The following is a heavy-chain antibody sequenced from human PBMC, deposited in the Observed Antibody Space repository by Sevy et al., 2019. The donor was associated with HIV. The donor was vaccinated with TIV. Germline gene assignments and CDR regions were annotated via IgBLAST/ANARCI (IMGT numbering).Heavy chain of an antibody. Sequence: SETLSLTCTVSGGSISSYYWSWIRQPPGKGLEWIGYIYYSGSTNYNPSLKSRVTISVDTSKNQFSLKLSSVTAADTAMYYCARLFGGWTYYYYGMDVWGQGTTVTVSS. J-gene: IGHJ6*02. CDR2: IYYSGST. CDR3: ARLFGGWTYYYYGMDV. V-gene: IGHV4-59*01. CDR1: GGSISSYY. D-gene: IGHD6-19*01.